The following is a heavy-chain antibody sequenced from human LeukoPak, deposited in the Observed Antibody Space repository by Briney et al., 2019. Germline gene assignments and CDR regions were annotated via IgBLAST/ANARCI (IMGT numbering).Heavy chain of an antibody. J-gene: IGHJ4*02. CDR2: IYHSGST. CDR3: ASYYYYDSSGYCYFDY. CDR1: GYSISSGNF. Sequence: SETLSLTCTVSGYSISSGNFWGWIRQPPGKGLEWIGSIYHSGSTYYNPSLKSRVTISLDTSKNQFSLKLSSVTAADTAVYYCASYYYYDSSGYCYFDYWGQGTLVTVSS. V-gene: IGHV4-38-2*02. D-gene: IGHD3-22*01.